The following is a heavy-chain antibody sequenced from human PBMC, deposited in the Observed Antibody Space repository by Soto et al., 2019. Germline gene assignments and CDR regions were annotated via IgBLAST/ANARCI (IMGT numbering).Heavy chain of an antibody. CDR1: GFTFSSYA. J-gene: IGHJ4*02. CDR2: ISYDGSNK. CDR3: ARLDSSGYYYFDY. V-gene: IGHV3-30-3*01. D-gene: IGHD3-22*01. Sequence: SGGDVVPPGRSLRLSCAASGFTFSSYAMQWVRQAPGKGLEWVAVISYDGSNKYYADSVKGRFTISRDNSKNTLYLQMNSLRAEDTAVYYCARLDSSGYYYFDYWGQGTLVTVSS.